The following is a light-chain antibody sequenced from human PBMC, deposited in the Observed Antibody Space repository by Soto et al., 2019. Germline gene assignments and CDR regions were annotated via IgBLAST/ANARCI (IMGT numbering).Light chain of an antibody. Sequence: DIQMTQSPSSLSASVGDTVTTTCRSSQDVGRWLSGYQQKPGKAPKILIFATSTLQSGVPSRFSGSGSGTDFTLNITSLQSEDFATYYCQQARSFPVTFGQGTRLEI. CDR3: QQARSFPVT. J-gene: IGKJ5*01. V-gene: IGKV1D-12*01. CDR2: ATS. CDR1: QDVGRW.